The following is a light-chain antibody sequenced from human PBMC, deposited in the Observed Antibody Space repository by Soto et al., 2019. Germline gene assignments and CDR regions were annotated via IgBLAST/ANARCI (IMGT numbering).Light chain of an antibody. V-gene: IGKV1-39*01. CDR1: QSISTY. CDR2: AAS. J-gene: IGKJ1*01. Sequence: DLQMTQSPSSLSASVGDRVTITCRASQSISTYLNWYQQKPGNAPKLLIYAASSLQSGVPSRFSGSGSGTDLTLTISSLQPEDFATYYCQQTYSIPWTFGQGTKVEVK. CDR3: QQTYSIPWT.